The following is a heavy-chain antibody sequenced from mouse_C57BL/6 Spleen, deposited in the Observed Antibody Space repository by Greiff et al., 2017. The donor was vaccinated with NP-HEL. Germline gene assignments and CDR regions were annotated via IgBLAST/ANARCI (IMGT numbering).Heavy chain of an antibody. CDR2: ISSGGSYT. CDR3: AEGGRLSY. CDR1: GFTFSSYG. Sequence: EVKLMESGGDLVKPGGSLKLSCAASGFTFSSYGMSWVRQTPDKRLEWVATISSGGSYTYYPDSVKGRFTISRDNAKNTLYLQMSSLKSEDTAMYYCAEGGRLSYWGQGTTLTVSS. D-gene: IGHD6-1*01. V-gene: IGHV5-6*01. J-gene: IGHJ2*01.